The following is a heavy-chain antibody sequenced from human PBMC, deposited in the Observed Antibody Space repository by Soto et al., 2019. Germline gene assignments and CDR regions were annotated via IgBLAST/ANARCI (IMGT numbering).Heavy chain of an antibody. Sequence: QVQLVQSGAEVKKPGSSVKVSCKDSGGTFSTYSMFWVRQAPGQGLERMGRIIPMLGVRNYAQRFQDRVTIIADKTTATVHMALSSLRSEETALYYCTIGSWSGEVFDIWGQGTMVTVSS. CDR1: GGTFSTYS. D-gene: IGHD2-21*01. V-gene: IGHV1-69*02. CDR3: TIGSWSGEVFDI. CDR2: IIPMLGVR. J-gene: IGHJ3*02.